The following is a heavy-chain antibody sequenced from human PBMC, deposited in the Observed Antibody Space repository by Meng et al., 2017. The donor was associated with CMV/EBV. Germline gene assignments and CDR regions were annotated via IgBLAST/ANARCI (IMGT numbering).Heavy chain of an antibody. Sequence: GESLKIPCAASGFTFSNYFMKWVRQAPGQGLEWVANINQDGSEKNYVDSVKGRFTISRDNAKNSLYLQMNSLRGEDTAVYYCATYYSSLTGYYLLGGYWGQGTLVTVSS. CDR3: ATYYSSLTGYYLLGGY. CDR1: GFTFSNYF. V-gene: IGHV3-7*01. CDR2: INQDGSEK. J-gene: IGHJ4*02. D-gene: IGHD3-9*01.